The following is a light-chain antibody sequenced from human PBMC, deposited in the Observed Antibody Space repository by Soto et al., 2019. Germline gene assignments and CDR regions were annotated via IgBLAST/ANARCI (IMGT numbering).Light chain of an antibody. CDR1: QSIRSW. J-gene: IGKJ5*01. Sequence: DIPMTQSPSTLSASVGDRVTITCRASQSIRSWLAWYQQKPGKAPKLLIYKASSLESGVPSRFSGSGSGTEFTLTISSLQPDDFATYYCQQYNSYSTFGQGTRLEIK. CDR2: KAS. CDR3: QQYNSYST. V-gene: IGKV1-5*03.